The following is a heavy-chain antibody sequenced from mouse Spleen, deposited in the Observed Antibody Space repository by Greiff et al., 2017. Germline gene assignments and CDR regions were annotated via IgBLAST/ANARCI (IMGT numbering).Heavy chain of an antibody. Sequence: EVKLVESGGGLVQPGGSRKLSCAASGFTFSSFGMHWVRQAPEKGLEWVAYISSGSSTIYYADTVKGRFTISRDNPKNTLFLQMTSLRSEDTAMYYCARRDPYSSSYAMDYWGQGTSVTVSS. V-gene: IGHV5-17*02. J-gene: IGHJ4*01. CDR2: ISSGSSTI. CDR3: ARRDPYSSSYAMDY. CDR1: GFTFSSFG. D-gene: IGHD1-1*01.